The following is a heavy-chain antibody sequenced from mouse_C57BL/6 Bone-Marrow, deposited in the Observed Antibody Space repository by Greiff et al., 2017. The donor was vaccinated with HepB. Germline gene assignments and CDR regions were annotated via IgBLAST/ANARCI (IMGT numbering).Heavy chain of an antibody. Sequence: EVQLQESGPGLAKPSQTLSLTCSVTGYSITSDYWNWIRKFPGNKLEYMGYISYSGSTYYNPSLKSRISITRDTSKNQYYLQLNSVTTEYTATYYCAREGIYYDYDDPFYAMDYWGQGTSVTVSS. D-gene: IGHD2-4*01. CDR3: AREGIYYDYDDPFYAMDY. V-gene: IGHV3-8*01. CDR2: ISYSGST. CDR1: GYSITSDY. J-gene: IGHJ4*01.